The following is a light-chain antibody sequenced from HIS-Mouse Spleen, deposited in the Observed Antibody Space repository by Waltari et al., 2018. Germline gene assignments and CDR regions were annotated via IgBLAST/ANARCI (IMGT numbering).Light chain of an antibody. CDR3: CSYAGSSTWV. V-gene: IGLV2-23*01. Sequence: QSALPQPASVSGSPGQSITTSGTGTSSDVGCYNLVAWYHNHPVQAPKLLIYEGSKQPSGVSTRFSGSKSGNTASLTISGLQAEDEADYYCCSYAGSSTWVFGGGTKLTVL. J-gene: IGLJ3*02. CDR1: SSDVGCYNL. CDR2: EGS.